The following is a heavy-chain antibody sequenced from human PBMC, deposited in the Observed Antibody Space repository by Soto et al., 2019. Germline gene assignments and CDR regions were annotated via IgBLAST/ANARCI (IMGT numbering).Heavy chain of an antibody. CDR3: AKDRGISVYGDYYYYYYGMDV. V-gene: IGHV3-23*01. Sequence: GGSLRLSCAASGFTFSSYAMSWVRQAPGKGLEWVSAISGSGGSTYYADSVKGRFTISRDNSKNTLYLQMNSLRAEDTAVYYCAKDRGISVYGDYYYYYYGMDVWGQGTTVTVSS. J-gene: IGHJ6*02. D-gene: IGHD4-17*01. CDR1: GFTFSSYA. CDR2: ISGSGGST.